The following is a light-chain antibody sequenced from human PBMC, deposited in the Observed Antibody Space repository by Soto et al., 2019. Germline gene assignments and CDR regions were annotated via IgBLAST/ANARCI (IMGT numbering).Light chain of an antibody. CDR1: ESIRSR. CDR3: QQYHNYWT. J-gene: IGKJ1*01. Sequence: DFQMTQSPSTLSASVGDRVTITCRASESIRSRLAWFQQKPGKAPKLLIYDASSLETGVPQRFSGSGSGTEFTLTISSLQTDDFPTYYCQQYHNYWTFGQGTKVNIK. V-gene: IGKV1-5*01. CDR2: DAS.